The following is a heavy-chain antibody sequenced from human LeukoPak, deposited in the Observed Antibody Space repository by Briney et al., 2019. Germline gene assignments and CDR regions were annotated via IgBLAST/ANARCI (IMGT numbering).Heavy chain of an antibody. CDR1: GFTFSTYS. Sequence: GGSLRLSCAASGFTFSTYSMNWVRQAPGKGLEWVSSISSSSSYIYYADSVKGRFTISRDNAKNSLYLQMNSLRAEDTAVYYCARDHYDILTGYYTDYWGQGTLVTVSS. V-gene: IGHV3-21*01. J-gene: IGHJ4*02. CDR2: ISSSSSYI. CDR3: ARDHYDILTGYYTDY. D-gene: IGHD3-9*01.